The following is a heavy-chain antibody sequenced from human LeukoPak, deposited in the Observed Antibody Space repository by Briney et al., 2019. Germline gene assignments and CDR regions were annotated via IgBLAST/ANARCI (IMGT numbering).Heavy chain of an antibody. D-gene: IGHD4-17*01. CDR3: ARDLGDYALVPDY. V-gene: IGHV1-2*02. CDR1: GYTFTGYY. J-gene: IGHJ4*02. CDR2: INPNSGGT. Sequence: ASVKVSCKASGYTFTGYYMHWVRQAPGQGLEWMGWINPNSGGTNYAQKFQGRITMTRDTSISTAYMELSRLRSDDTAVYYCARDLGDYALVPDYWGQGTLVTVSS.